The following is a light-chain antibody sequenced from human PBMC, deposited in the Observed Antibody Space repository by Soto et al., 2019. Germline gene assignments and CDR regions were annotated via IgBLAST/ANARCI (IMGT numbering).Light chain of an antibody. CDR2: DAS. V-gene: IGKV1-5*01. Sequence: DIQMTQSPSTLSASVGERVTITCRASQSIFSWLAWYQQKQGKAPKLXIYDASSLESGVPSRFSGSGAGTDCTLTISSLQSEDVATDYCLQFYSSPLTFGGGTKVDIK. J-gene: IGKJ4*01. CDR1: QSIFSW. CDR3: LQFYSSPLT.